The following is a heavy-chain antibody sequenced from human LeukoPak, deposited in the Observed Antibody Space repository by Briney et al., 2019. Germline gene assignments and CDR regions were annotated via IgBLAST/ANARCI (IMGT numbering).Heavy chain of an antibody. V-gene: IGHV4-34*01. CDR2: INHSGST. D-gene: IGHD3-10*01. CDR1: GGSFSGYY. Sequence: PSETLSLTCAVYGGSFSGYYWSWIRQPPGKGLEWIGEINHSGSTNYNPSLKSRVTISVDTSKNQFSLKLSSVTAADTAVYYCASFRGARDYWGQGTLVTVSS. J-gene: IGHJ4*02. CDR3: ASFRGARDY.